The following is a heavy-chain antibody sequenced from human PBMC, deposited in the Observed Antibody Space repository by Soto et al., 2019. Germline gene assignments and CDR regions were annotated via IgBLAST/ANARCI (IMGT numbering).Heavy chain of an antibody. CDR2: IYYSGST. CDR1: GGSISSYY. Sequence: SETLSLTCTVSGGSISSYYWSWIRQPPGKGLEWIGYIYYSGSTNYNPSLKSRVTISVDTSKNQFSLKLSSVTAADTAVYYCARGSIADYWGQGTLVTVSS. D-gene: IGHD6-6*01. V-gene: IGHV4-59*08. CDR3: ARGSIADY. J-gene: IGHJ4*02.